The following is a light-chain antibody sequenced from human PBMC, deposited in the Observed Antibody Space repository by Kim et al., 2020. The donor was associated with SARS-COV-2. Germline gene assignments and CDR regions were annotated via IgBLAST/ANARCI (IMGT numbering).Light chain of an antibody. CDR2: SNN. Sequence: QSVLTQPPSVSGAPGQRVTISCTGSSSNFGAGYDVHWYQHLPRTAPKLLIYSNNNRPSGVPDRFSGSKSGTSASLAITGLQAEDEADYYCQSYDRSLRASVFGGGTQLTVL. J-gene: IGLJ3*02. CDR3: QSYDRSLRASV. V-gene: IGLV1-40*01. CDR1: SSNFGAGYD.